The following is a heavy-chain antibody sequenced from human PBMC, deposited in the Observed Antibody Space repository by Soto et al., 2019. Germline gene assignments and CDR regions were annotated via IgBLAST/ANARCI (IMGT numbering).Heavy chain of an antibody. CDR2: INAGKGKT. V-gene: IGHV1-3*01. Sequence: ASVKVSCKASGYTFTTYAMHWVRQAPGQRLECMGWINAGKGKTKYSQKFQGRVTITTDTSTSTAYMELRSLRSDDTAVYYSARDYSEYSSSNFDYWGQGTLVTVSS. D-gene: IGHD6-6*01. CDR1: GYTFTTYA. CDR3: ARDYSEYSSSNFDY. J-gene: IGHJ4*02.